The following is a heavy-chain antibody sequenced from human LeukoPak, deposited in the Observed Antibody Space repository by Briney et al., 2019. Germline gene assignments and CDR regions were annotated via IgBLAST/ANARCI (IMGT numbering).Heavy chain of an antibody. CDR1: GGSISSGSYY. V-gene: IGHV4-61*02. CDR3: ARVAADAYYYYYYMDV. J-gene: IGHJ6*03. CDR2: IYTSGST. Sequence: PSETLSLTCTVSGGSISSGSYYWSWIRQPAGKGLEWIGRIYTSGSTNYNPSLKSRVTISVDTSKNQFSLKLSSVTAADTAVYYCARVAADAYYYYYYMDVWGKGTTVTISS.